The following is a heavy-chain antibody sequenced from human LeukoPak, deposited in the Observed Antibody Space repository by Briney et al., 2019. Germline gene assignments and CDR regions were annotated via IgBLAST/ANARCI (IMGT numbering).Heavy chain of an antibody. J-gene: IGHJ4*02. CDR3: VGGDFNDY. V-gene: IGHV4-39*01. CDR2: IYYSGST. CDR1: GGSISSSSYY. Sequence: SGTLSLTCTVSGGSISSSSYYWGWIRQPPGKGLEWIGSIYYSGSTYYNPSLKSRVTISVDTSKNQFSLKLSSVTAADTAVYYCVGGDFNDYWGQGTLVTVSS. D-gene: IGHD2-21*02.